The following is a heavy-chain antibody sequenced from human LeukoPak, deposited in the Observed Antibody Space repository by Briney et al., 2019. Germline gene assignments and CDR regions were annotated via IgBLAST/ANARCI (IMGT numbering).Heavy chain of an antibody. V-gene: IGHV1-24*01. CDR1: GYTLTELS. CDR2: FDPEDGET. CDR3: ATDWGSGYYTFDY. Sequence: ASVKVSCKVSGYTLTELSMHWVRQAPGKGLEWMGGFDPEDGETIYAQKFQGRVTMTEDTSTDTAYMGLSSLRSEDTAVYYCATDWGSGYYTFDYWGQGTLVTVSS. D-gene: IGHD3-22*01. J-gene: IGHJ4*02.